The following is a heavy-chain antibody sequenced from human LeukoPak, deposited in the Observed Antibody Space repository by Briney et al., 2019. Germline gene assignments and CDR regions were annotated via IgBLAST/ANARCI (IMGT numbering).Heavy chain of an antibody. CDR2: INTNTGNP. J-gene: IGHJ4*02. D-gene: IGHD3-3*01. Sequence: ASVKVSCKASGYTFTSYAMNWVRQAPGQGLEWMGWINTNTGNPTYAQGFTGRFVFSLDTSVSTAYLQISSLKAEDTAVYYCARDTRGKVLRFLEWPDYYFDYWGQGTLVTVSS. V-gene: IGHV7-4-1*02. CDR1: GYTFTSYA. CDR3: ARDTRGKVLRFLEWPDYYFDY.